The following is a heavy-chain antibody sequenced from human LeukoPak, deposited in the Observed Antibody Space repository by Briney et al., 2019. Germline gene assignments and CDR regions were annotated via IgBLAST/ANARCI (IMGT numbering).Heavy chain of an antibody. CDR2: ITSNGVNT. CDR1: GFTFSTYA. J-gene: IGHJ4*02. D-gene: IGHD1-26*01. CDR3: VKVSSTVGATYFDY. Sequence: GGSLRLSCSASGFTFSTYAMHWVRQAPGKGLEYVSGITSNGVNTYHADSVKGRFTISRDNSKNTLYFQVSSLRADDTAVYYCVKVSSTVGATYFDYWGQGTLVTVSS. V-gene: IGHV3-64D*06.